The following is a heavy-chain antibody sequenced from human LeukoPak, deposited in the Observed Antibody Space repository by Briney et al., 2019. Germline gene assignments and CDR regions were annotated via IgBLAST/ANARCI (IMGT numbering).Heavy chain of an antibody. J-gene: IGHJ6*03. CDR1: GFTFSSYG. Sequence: PGRSLRLSCAASGFTFSSYGLHWVRQAPGKGLEGVAVIWSDGINENYADSVKGRFTISRDNSKNTVDLQMNSLRVEDTAVYYCAKDYPPEGPNIVVVPGAVYYYMDVWGKGTTVTVSS. V-gene: IGHV3-33*06. D-gene: IGHD2-2*01. CDR3: AKDYPPEGPNIVVVPGAVYYYMDV. CDR2: IWSDGINE.